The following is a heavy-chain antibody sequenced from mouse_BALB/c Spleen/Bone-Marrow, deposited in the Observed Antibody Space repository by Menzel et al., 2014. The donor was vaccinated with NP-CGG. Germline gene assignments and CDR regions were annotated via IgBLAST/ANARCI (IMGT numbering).Heavy chain of an antibody. J-gene: IGHJ3*01. D-gene: IGHD1-1*01. CDR3: VREDYGRGFAY. V-gene: IGHV10-3*03. Sequence: EVMLVESGGGLVQPKGSLKLSCAASGFTFNTYAMHWVCQAPGKGLEWVARIRSKSNNYATYYADSVKDRFTISRDDSQSMLYQQMNNLKTEDTAMYYCVREDYGRGFAYWGQGTLVTVSA. CDR2: IRSKSNNYAT. CDR1: GFTFNTYA.